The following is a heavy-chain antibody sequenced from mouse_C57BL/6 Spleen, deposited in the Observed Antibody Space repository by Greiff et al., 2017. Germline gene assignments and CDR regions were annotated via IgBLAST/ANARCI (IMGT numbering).Heavy chain of an antibody. Sequence: QVQLQQPGAELVMPGASVKLSCKASGYTFTSYWMHWVKQRPGQGLEWIGEIDPSDSYTNYNQKFKGKSTLTVDKSSSTAYMQLSSLTSEDSAVYYCARSDYYYGSSYYYFDYWGQGTTLTVSS. D-gene: IGHD1-1*01. V-gene: IGHV1-69*01. CDR3: ARSDYYYGSSYYYFDY. J-gene: IGHJ2*01. CDR2: IDPSDSYT. CDR1: GYTFTSYW.